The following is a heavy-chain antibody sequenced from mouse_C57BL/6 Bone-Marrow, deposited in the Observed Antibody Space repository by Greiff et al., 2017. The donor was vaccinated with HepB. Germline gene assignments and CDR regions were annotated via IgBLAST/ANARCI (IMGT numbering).Heavy chain of an antibody. CDR3: AFYDYDYFDY. Sequence: VHLVESGAELARPGASVKMSCKASGYTFTSYTMHWVKQRPGQGLEWIGYINPSSGYTKYNQKFKDKATLTADKSSSTAYMQLSSLTSEDSAVYYCAFYDYDYFDYWGQGTPLTVSS. CDR2: INPSSGYT. CDR1: GYTFTSYT. V-gene: IGHV1-4*01. D-gene: IGHD2-4*01. J-gene: IGHJ2*01.